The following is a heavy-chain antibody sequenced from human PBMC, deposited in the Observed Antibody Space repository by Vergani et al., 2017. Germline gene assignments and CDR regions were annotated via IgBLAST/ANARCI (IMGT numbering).Heavy chain of an antibody. CDR1: GYTFTSYA. V-gene: IGHV1-3*01. J-gene: IGHJ4*02. CDR2: INAGNGNT. Sequence: QVQLVQSGAEVKKPGASVKVSCKASGYTFTSYAMHWVRQAPGQRLEWMGWINAGNGNTKYSQKFQGRVTITRDTSASTAYMELSSLRSDGTAVYYCARLLGEKPSGDYWGQGTLVTVSS. D-gene: IGHD2-15*01. CDR3: ARLLGEKPSGDY.